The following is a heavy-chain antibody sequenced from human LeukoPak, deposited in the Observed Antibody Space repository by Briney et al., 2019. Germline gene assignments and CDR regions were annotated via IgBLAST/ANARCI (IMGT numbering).Heavy chain of an antibody. Sequence: GESLKISCKGSGYSFTSYWIGWVRQMPGKGLEWMGIIYPGDSDTRYSPSFQGQVTISADKSISTAYLQWSSLKASDTAMYYCARGLYYYDSSGYWFDPWGQGTLVTVSS. CDR2: IYPGDSDT. V-gene: IGHV5-51*01. CDR1: GYSFTSYW. CDR3: ARGLYYYDSSGYWFDP. J-gene: IGHJ5*02. D-gene: IGHD3-22*01.